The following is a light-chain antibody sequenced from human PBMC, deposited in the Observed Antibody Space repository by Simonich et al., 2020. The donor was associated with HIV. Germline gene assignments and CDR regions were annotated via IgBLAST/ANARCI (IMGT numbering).Light chain of an antibody. V-gene: IGKV3-15*01. Sequence: EIVMTQSPATLSVSPVERPTLSCRVSQSVASNLAWYQQKPGQPPRLLIYFASTRATGIPARFSGSGVGTEFTLTISSTQSEDFAVYYCQQYNNWPSPFTFGPGTKVDIK. CDR3: QQYNNWPSPFT. CDR1: QSVASN. CDR2: FAS. J-gene: IGKJ3*01.